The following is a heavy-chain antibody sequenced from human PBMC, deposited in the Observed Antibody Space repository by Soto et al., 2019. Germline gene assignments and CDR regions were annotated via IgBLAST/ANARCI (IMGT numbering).Heavy chain of an antibody. Sequence: EVQLVESGGGLIQPGGSLRLSCAASGFTVSSNYMTWVRQAPGKGLEWVSFIYSGGSTYYAATVKGRFTISRDNSKNTLSLQMSSLRAEDTAVYYCARSPDCWSGFGTSPGANAMDVWGQGTTVTVSS. CDR1: GFTVSSNY. V-gene: IGHV3-53*01. J-gene: IGHJ6*02. D-gene: IGHD3-3*01. CDR2: IYSGGST. CDR3: ARSPDCWSGFGTSPGANAMDV.